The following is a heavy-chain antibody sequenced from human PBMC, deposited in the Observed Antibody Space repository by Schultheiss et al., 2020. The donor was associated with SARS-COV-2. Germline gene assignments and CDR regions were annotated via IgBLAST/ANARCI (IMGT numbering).Heavy chain of an antibody. CDR3: ASGGSPYYYYYGMDV. J-gene: IGHJ6*02. CDR1: GFTFSSYG. CDR2: IWYDGSNK. V-gene: IGHV3-33*01. Sequence: GGSLRLSCAASGFTFSSYGMHWVRQAPGKGLEWVAVIWYDGSNKYYADSVKGRFTISRDNSKNTLYLQMNSLRAEDTAVYYCASGGSPYYYYYGMDVWGQGIAVTVSS. D-gene: IGHD3-16*01.